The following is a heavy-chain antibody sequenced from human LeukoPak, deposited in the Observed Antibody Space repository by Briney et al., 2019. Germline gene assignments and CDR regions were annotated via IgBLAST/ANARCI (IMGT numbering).Heavy chain of an antibody. Sequence: ASVKVSCKASGGTFISYAISWVRQAPGQGLEWMGGIIPIFGTANYAQKFQGRVTITTDESTSTAYMELSSLRSEDTAVYYCARDDGYNWGLIDYWGQGTLVTVSS. CDR2: IIPIFGTA. J-gene: IGHJ4*02. CDR1: GGTFISYA. D-gene: IGHD5-24*01. CDR3: ARDDGYNWGLIDY. V-gene: IGHV1-69*05.